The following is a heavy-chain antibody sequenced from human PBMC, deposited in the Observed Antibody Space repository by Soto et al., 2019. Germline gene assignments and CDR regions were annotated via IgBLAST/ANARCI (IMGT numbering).Heavy chain of an antibody. CDR2: IIPIFGTT. CDR1: GGTFSNYA. Sequence: QVQLVQSGAEVKKPGSSVKVSCKASGGTFSNYAISWVRQAPGQGLEWMGGIIPIFGTTNYAQRFQGRVTITADESTSTAYMELSSLRSEDTVVYYCARVSSSWYKDYFDYWGRGTLVTVSS. CDR3: ARVSSSWYKDYFDY. J-gene: IGHJ4*02. D-gene: IGHD6-13*01. V-gene: IGHV1-69*12.